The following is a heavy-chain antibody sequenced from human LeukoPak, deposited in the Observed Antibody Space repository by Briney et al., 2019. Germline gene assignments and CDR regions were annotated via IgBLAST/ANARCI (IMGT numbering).Heavy chain of an antibody. Sequence: GGSLRLSCAASGFTFRSYSMNWVRQAPGKGLEWVSAISSSSGYIYYADSVKGRFTISRDNAKNSLYLLMNSLRAEDTAVYYCARDGVAGGFDYWGQGILVTVSS. V-gene: IGHV3-21*01. CDR2: ISSSSGYI. CDR3: ARDGVAGGFDY. J-gene: IGHJ4*02. CDR1: GFTFRSYS. D-gene: IGHD6-19*01.